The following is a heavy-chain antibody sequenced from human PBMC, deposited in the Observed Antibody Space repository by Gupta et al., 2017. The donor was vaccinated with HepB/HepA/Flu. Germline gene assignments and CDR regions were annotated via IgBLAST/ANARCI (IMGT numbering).Heavy chain of an antibody. CDR3: ARGQGIVVVPAAIVSYYGMDV. D-gene: IGHD2-2*02. J-gene: IGHJ6*02. CDR2: MNPNSGNT. CDR1: GYTFTSYD. Sequence: QVQLVQSGAEVKKPGASVKVSCKASGYTFTSYDINWVRQATGQGLEWMGWMNPNSGNTGYAQKFQGRVTMTRNTSISTAYMELSSLRSEDTAVYYCARGQGIVVVPAAIVSYYGMDVWGQGTTVTVSS. V-gene: IGHV1-8*01.